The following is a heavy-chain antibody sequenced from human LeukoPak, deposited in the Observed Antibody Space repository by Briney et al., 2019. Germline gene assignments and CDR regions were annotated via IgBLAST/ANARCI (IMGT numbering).Heavy chain of an antibody. CDR2: IIPIFGTA. CDR1: GGTFSSYA. CDR3: ARGHSSSWYQYYFDS. J-gene: IGHJ4*02. Sequence: GASVKVSCKASGGTFSSYAISWVRQAPGQGLEWMGGIIPIFGTANYAQKFQGRVTITTDESTSTAYMELSSLRSEDTAVYYCARGHSSSWYQYYFDSWGQGTLVTVSS. D-gene: IGHD6-13*01. V-gene: IGHV1-69*05.